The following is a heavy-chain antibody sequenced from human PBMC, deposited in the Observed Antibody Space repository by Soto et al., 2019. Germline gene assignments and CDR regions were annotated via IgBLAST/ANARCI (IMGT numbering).Heavy chain of an antibody. J-gene: IGHJ4*02. Sequence: WETLSLTCTVSGGPISSSSYYWGWIRQPPGKGLEWIGSIYYSGSTYYNPSLQSRVTMSVDTSMNQFYLELISVTAADTAVYYSARRSGGSIDYWGQGTLVTVSS. D-gene: IGHD2-15*01. CDR2: IYYSGST. V-gene: IGHV4-39*01. CDR1: GGPISSSSYY. CDR3: ARRSGGSIDY.